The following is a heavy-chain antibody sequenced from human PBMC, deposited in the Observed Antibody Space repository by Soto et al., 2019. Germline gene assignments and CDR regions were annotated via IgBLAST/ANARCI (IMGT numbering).Heavy chain of an antibody. CDR2: LWYDGSNK. D-gene: IGHD5-18*01. CDR3: GRAGCRAYRCGYYVY. CDR1: GFTFSSSG. Sequence: SQTLFCPASGFTFSSSGMHWVRQARGTGLAWVAVLWYDGSNKYYADSVKCRFTISRDNSKNTLYLQMNSLRAEDTAVYYCGRAGCRAYRCGYYVYFGQGSLVNVSS. V-gene: IGHV3-33*01. J-gene: IGHJ4*02.